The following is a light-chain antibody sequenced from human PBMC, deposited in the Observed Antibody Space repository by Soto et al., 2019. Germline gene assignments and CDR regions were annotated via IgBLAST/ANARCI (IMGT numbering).Light chain of an antibody. CDR3: LQDNSYPWT. V-gene: IGKV1-6*01. CDR2: GAS. CDR1: QDIGND. Sequence: IQMTQSPSSLSASVRDRVTITCRASQDIGNDLGWYQQKPGKAPNVLIYGASSLRNGVPSRFSGSGSGTHFTLTINRLQSEDFATYFCLQDNSYPWTFGQGTKVDI. J-gene: IGKJ1*01.